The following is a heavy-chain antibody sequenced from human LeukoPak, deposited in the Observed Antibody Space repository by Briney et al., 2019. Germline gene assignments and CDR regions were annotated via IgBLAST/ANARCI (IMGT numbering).Heavy chain of an antibody. D-gene: IGHD6-19*01. V-gene: IGHV3-7*01. J-gene: IGHJ6*02. CDR3: ARDPPVAGYGMDV. Sequence: GGSLRLSCAASGFTFSSYWMSWVRQAPGKGLEWVANIKQDGSEKYYVDSVKGRFTISRDNAKNSLFLQMNSLRAEHTAAYYCARDPPVAGYGMDVWGQGTTVTVSS. CDR2: IKQDGSEK. CDR1: GFTFSSYW.